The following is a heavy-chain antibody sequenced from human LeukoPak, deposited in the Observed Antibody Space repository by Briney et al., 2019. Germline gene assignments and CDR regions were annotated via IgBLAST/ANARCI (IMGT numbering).Heavy chain of an antibody. V-gene: IGHV4-39*01. CDR2: IYYSGST. Sequence: SETLSLTCTVSGGSISSGDYYWSWIRQPPGKGLEWIGSIYYSGSTYYNPSLKSRVTISVDTSKNQFSLKLSSVTAADTAVYYCARQVWIFGVVITYFDYWGQGTLVTVSS. CDR1: GGSISSGDYY. J-gene: IGHJ4*02. CDR3: ARQVWIFGVVITYFDY. D-gene: IGHD3-3*01.